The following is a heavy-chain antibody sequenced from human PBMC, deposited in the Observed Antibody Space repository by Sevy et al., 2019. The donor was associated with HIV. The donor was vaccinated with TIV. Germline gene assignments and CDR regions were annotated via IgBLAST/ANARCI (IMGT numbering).Heavy chain of an antibody. V-gene: IGHV4-34*01. D-gene: IGHD2-2*01. CDR2: INHSGST. CDR3: ARHCTGTSCSDASDI. J-gene: IGHJ3*02. Sequence: SETLSLTCAVYGGSFCGYYWSWIRQPPGKGLEWIGEINHSGSTNYNPSLKSRVTISVDTSKNQFSLKLSSVTAADTAVYYCARHCTGTSCSDASDIWGQGTMVTVSS. CDR1: GGSFCGYY.